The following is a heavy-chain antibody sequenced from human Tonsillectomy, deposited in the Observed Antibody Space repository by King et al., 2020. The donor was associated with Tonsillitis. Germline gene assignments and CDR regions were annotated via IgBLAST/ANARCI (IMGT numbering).Heavy chain of an antibody. V-gene: IGHV5-51*01. CDR2: IYPDDSEA. CDR1: GYNFTTYW. CDR3: ARGEGFDFDY. J-gene: IGHJ4*02. D-gene: IGHD3-16*01. Sequence: VQLVESGAEVKKPGESLKISCKVSGYNFTTYWIGWVRQMPGKGLEWMGIIYPDDSEARYSPSFQGQVSMSADKSILTAYLQWSSLKASDTAIFYCARGEGFDFDYWGQGTLVTVSS.